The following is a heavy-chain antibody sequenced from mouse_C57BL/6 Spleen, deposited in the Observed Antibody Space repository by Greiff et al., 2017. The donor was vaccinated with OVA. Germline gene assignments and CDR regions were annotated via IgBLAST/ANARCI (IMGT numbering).Heavy chain of an antibody. CDR2: ISAGGSYT. CDR1: GFTFSSYA. J-gene: IGHJ4*01. Sequence: EVQRVESGGGLVKPGGSLKLSCAASGFTFSSYAMSWVRQTPEKRLEWVATISAGGSYTYYPDNVKGRFTISRDTAKNNLYLQMSHLKSEDTAMYYCARDMGDGYDAGYYAMDYWGQGTSVTVSS. V-gene: IGHV5-4*01. D-gene: IGHD2-2*01. CDR3: ARDMGDGYDAGYYAMDY.